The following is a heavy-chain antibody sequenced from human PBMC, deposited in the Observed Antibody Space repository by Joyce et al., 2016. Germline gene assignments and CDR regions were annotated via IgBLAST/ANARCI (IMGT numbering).Heavy chain of an antibody. CDR1: GYIFTELS. J-gene: IGHJ3*02. D-gene: IGHD1-26*01. CDR3: AMQFVGATRDPVDM. Sequence: QVQLVQSGAEVKKPGASVKVSCKVSGYIFTELSIHWVRQSPGKGLEWMGGCDTEDGETVYAQNFQGRVTMTEDTSADTAYMELSSLRSEDTAVYYCAMQFVGATRDPVDMWGQGTMVIVSS. CDR2: CDTEDGET. V-gene: IGHV1-24*01.